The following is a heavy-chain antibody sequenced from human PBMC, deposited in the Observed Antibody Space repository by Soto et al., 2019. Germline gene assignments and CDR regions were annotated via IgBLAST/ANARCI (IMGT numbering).Heavy chain of an antibody. V-gene: IGHV3-7*01. Sequence: EVQLVQSGGGLVQPGGSLRLSCAVSGFTFSNYWMTWVRQAPGKGLEWVANINQDGSEKYYVDSVEARFIISRDNAENSLYQQMNNLRADDTAVYYGARDVGACPNWGQGTLVTVSS. J-gene: IGHJ4*02. CDR2: INQDGSEK. D-gene: IGHD4-17*01. CDR3: ARDVGACPN. CDR1: GFTFSNYW.